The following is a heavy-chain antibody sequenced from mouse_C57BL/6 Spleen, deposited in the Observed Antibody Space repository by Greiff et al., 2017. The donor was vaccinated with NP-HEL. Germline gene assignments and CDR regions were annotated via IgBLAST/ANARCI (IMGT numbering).Heavy chain of an antibody. J-gene: IGHJ2*01. Sequence: QVQLQQPGAELVMPGASVKLSCKASGYTFTSYWMHWVKQRPGQGLEWIGEIDPSDSYTNYNQKFKGKSTLTVDKSSSTAYMQLSSLTSEDSAVYYCARARFYYGSSGYYFDYWGQGTTLTVSS. CDR1: GYTFTSYW. CDR3: ARARFYYGSSGYYFDY. D-gene: IGHD1-1*01. CDR2: IDPSDSYT. V-gene: IGHV1-69*01.